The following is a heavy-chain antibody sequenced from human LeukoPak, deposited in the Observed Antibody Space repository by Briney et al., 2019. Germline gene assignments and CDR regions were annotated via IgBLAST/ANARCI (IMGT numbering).Heavy chain of an antibody. D-gene: IGHD6-19*01. J-gene: IGHJ4*02. CDR3: ARARIAVAARALYFDY. V-gene: IGHV4-34*01. Sequence: SETLSLTCAVYGGSFSGYYWSWIRQPPGKGLEWIGEINYSGSTNYNPSLKSRVTISVDMSKNQFSLKLSSVTAADTAVYYCARARIAVAARALYFDYWGQGTLVTVSS. CDR1: GGSFSGYY. CDR2: INYSGST.